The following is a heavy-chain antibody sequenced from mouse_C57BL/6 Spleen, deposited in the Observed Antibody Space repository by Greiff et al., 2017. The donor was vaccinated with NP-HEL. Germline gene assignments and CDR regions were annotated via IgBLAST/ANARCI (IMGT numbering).Heavy chain of an antibody. D-gene: IGHD1-1*01. J-gene: IGHJ1*03. CDR2: IDPEDGDT. Sequence: VHVKQSGAELVRPGASVKLSCTASGFNIKDYYMHWVKQRPEQGLEWIGRIDPEDGDTEYAPKFQGKATMTADTSSNTAYLQLSSLTSEDTAVYYCTTHYYGSNSSYWYFDVWGTGTTVTVSS. CDR1: GFNIKDYY. V-gene: IGHV14-1*01. CDR3: TTHYYGSNSSYWYFDV.